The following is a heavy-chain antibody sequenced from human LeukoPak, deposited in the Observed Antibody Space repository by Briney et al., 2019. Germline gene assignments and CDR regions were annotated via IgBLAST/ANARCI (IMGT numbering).Heavy chain of an antibody. CDR1: GFTFSSYA. Sequence: GGSLRLSCAASGFTFSSYAMHWVRQAPGKGLEWVAVISYDGSNKYYADSVKGRFTISRDNSKNTLYLQMNSLRAEDTAVYYCARENIVRHCMDVWGQGTTVTVSS. CDR2: ISYDGSNK. CDR3: ARENIVRHCMDV. V-gene: IGHV3-30-3*01. J-gene: IGHJ6*02. D-gene: IGHD5-12*01.